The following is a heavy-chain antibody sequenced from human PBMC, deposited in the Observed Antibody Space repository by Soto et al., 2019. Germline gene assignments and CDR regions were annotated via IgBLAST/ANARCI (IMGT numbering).Heavy chain of an antibody. CDR1: GFSLNTRGVG. V-gene: IGHV2-5*02. Sequence: ITLKESGHTLVKPTQMLTLTCTFSGFSLNTRGVGVGWIRQPPGGALEWLALIYWDDDKRYSPSLRSRLTITKDTSKNQVVLTMTTMEPLDTGTYYCAHTYSSSPDDGFDVWGQGTRVTVSS. J-gene: IGHJ3*01. CDR2: IYWDDDK. CDR3: AHTYSSSPDDGFDV. D-gene: IGHD6-6*01.